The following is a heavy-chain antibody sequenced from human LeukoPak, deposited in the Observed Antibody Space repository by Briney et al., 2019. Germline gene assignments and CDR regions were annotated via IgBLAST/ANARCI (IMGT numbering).Heavy chain of an antibody. Sequence: GGSLRLSCAASGFTFDDYAMHWVRQAPGKGLEWVSGISWNSGSIGYADSVKGRFTISRDNAKNSLYLQMNSLRAEDTALYYCAKYTCSSTSCVFGAFDIWGQGTMATVSS. CDR2: ISWNSGSI. V-gene: IGHV3-9*01. CDR1: GFTFDDYA. J-gene: IGHJ3*02. CDR3: AKYTCSSTSCVFGAFDI. D-gene: IGHD2-2*01.